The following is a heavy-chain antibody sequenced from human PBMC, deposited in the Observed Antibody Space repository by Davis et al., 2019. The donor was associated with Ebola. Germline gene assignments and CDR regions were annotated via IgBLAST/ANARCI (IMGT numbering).Heavy chain of an antibody. CDR2: IGTISSEI. D-gene: IGHD3-3*01. CDR1: GFTFSSYG. V-gene: IGHV3-21*01. CDR3: AKDSGYYTFDI. Sequence: PGGSLRLSCAASGFTFSSYGMHWVRQAPGKGLEWVSSIGTISSEIYYADSVKGRFTFSRDNAKNSLYLQMNSLRAEDTAVYYCAKDSGYYTFDIWGQGTMVTVSS. J-gene: IGHJ3*02.